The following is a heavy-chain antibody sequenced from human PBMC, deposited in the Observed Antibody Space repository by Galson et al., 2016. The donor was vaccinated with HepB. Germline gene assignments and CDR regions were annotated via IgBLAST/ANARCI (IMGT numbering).Heavy chain of an antibody. Sequence: SVKVSCKASGYTFSSYGINWVRQAPGQGLEWMGWISTYNGNTKYAQELQGRVTMTTDTSTSTAYMELRSLRSDDTAVYYCARSSWNYFDSTGYISWGQGTLVTVSS. CDR2: ISTYNGNT. CDR1: GYTFSSYG. D-gene: IGHD3-22*01. CDR3: ARSSWNYFDSTGYIS. J-gene: IGHJ4*02. V-gene: IGHV1-18*04.